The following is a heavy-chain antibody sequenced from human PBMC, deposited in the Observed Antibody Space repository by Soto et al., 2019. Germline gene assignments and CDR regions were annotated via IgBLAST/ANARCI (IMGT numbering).Heavy chain of an antibody. CDR3: ARGCGGCLYDWFAP. J-gene: IGHJ5*02. D-gene: IGHD3-16*01. CDR1: GYTFTSYA. V-gene: IGHV1-3*05. CDR2: INAGNGNT. Sequence: QVQLVQSGAEEKKPGASVKVSCKASGYTFTSYAMHWVRQAPGQRLEWMGWINAGNGNTKYSQKFQGRVTITRDTSASPAYMELSRLRSQDTAVKYWARGCGGCLYDWFAPWGQGTLVTLSS.